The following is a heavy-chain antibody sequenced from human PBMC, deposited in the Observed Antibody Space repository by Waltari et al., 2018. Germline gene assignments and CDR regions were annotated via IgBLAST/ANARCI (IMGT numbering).Heavy chain of an antibody. CDR3: AREGGYRVQLWNIDY. J-gene: IGHJ4*02. CDR2: IYYSGST. CDR1: GAAISSSSYY. Sequence: QLQLQESGPGRVKPSATLALTCPVSGAAISSSSYYWGWIRPPPGKGLEWIGSIYYSGSTYYYPSLKSRVTISVDTSKNQFSLKLSSVTAADTAVYYCAREGGYRVQLWNIDYWGQGTLVTVSS. D-gene: IGHD5-18*01. V-gene: IGHV4-39*07.